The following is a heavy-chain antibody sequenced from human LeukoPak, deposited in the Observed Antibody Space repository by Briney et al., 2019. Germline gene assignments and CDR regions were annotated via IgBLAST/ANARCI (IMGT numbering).Heavy chain of an antibody. Sequence: HGGSLRLSCAASGFTLSSYGMSWVRQAPGKGLEWVSTISVGAEYIFYADSVKGRFTISRDDSNNALYLQMHSLRAEDTALYYCASGPPFLKYFEYWGQGTLVTVSS. CDR3: ASGPPFLKYFEY. CDR1: GFTLSSYG. V-gene: IGHV3-23*01. D-gene: IGHD3-3*01. J-gene: IGHJ4*02. CDR2: ISVGAEYI.